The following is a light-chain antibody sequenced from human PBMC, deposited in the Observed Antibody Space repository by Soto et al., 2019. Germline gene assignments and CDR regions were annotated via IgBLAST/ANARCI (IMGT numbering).Light chain of an antibody. CDR2: EVT. V-gene: IGLV2-14*01. J-gene: IGLJ2*01. CDR3: SSFTSKSTLI. CDR1: RSDIGSYNS. Sequence: QSVLTQPASVSGSPGQSITISCTGTRSDIGSYNSIAWYQQHPGKAPRVMIFEVTKRPSGISNRFSGSKSGSTASLTISGLQAEDEADYFCSSFTSKSTLIFGGGTKLTVL.